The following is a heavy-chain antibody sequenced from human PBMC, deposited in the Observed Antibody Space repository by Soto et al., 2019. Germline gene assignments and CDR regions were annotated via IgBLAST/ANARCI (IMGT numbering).Heavy chain of an antibody. V-gene: IGHV1-69*01. CDR1: GGTFSSYA. Sequence: QVQLVQSGAEVKKPGSSVKVSCKASGGTFSSYAISWVRQAPGQGLEWMGGIIPIFGTANYAQKFQGRVTITADESTSTAYMALSSLRSEDTAVYYCAREWVRSGMTTVTTFDYWGQGTLVTVSS. CDR3: AREWVRSGMTTVTTFDY. J-gene: IGHJ4*02. D-gene: IGHD4-17*01. CDR2: IIPIFGTA.